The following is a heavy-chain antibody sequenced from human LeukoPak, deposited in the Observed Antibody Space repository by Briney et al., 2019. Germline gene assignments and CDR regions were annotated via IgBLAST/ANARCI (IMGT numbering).Heavy chain of an antibody. Sequence: ASVTVSYKASGYTFTRYGISWVRQAPGQGREGMGWISAYNGNTNYPQKFQGRVTMTADDSTSTAYMELSSLRSEDTAVYYCARIGYSYGLVRNYFNFWGQGTLVTVSS. V-gene: IGHV1-18*01. CDR1: GYTFTRYG. CDR3: ARIGYSYGLVRNYFNF. CDR2: ISAYNGNT. D-gene: IGHD5-18*01. J-gene: IGHJ4*02.